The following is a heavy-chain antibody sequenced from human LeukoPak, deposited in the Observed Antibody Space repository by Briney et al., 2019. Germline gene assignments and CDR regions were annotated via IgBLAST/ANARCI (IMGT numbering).Heavy chain of an antibody. Sequence: SDTLSLTCTVSGGSISSGGYSWSWIRQPPGKGLEWIGYIYHSGSTYYNPSLKSRVTISVDRSKNQFSLKLSSVTAADTAVYYCARGGDFWSGYYPTGPWGQGTLVTVSS. D-gene: IGHD3-3*01. CDR1: GGSISSGGYS. V-gene: IGHV4-30-2*01. J-gene: IGHJ5*02. CDR2: IYHSGST. CDR3: ARGGDFWSGYYPTGP.